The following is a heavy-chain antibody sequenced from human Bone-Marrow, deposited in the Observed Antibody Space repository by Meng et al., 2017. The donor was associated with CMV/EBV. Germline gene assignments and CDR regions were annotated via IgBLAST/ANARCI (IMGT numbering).Heavy chain of an antibody. D-gene: IGHD2-2*01. V-gene: IGHV1-2*02. Sequence: ASVKVSCKASGYTFTSYGISWVRQAPGQGLEWMGLINPNSGDTTFAQKFQGRVTMTRDTSISTAYMELSSLRSDDTAVYYCARDCSSSGCAPEVLYYHYYYGMDVWGQGTTVTVSS. CDR1: GYTFTSYG. CDR2: INPNSGDT. J-gene: IGHJ6*02. CDR3: ARDCSSSGCAPEVLYYHYYYGMDV.